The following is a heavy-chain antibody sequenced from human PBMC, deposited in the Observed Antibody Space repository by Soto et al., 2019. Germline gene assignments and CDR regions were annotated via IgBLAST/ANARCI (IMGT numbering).Heavy chain of an antibody. D-gene: IGHD2-2*02. V-gene: IGHV1-18*04. CDR2: ISAYNGNT. CDR3: ARMSGYCSSTSCYSTNFDY. J-gene: IGHJ4*02. CDR1: GYTFTSYG. Sequence: GASVKVSCKASGYTFTSYGISWVRQAPGQGLEWMGWISAYNGNTNYAQKLQGRVTMTTDTSTSTAYMELRSLRSDDTAVYYCARMSGYCSSTSCYSTNFDYWGQGTLVTV.